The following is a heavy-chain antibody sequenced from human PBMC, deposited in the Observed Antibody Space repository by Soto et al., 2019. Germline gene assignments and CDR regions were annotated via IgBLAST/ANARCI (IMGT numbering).Heavy chain of an antibody. CDR3: ARGEQYSGRIFNY. D-gene: IGHD1-26*01. CDR2: TYYRSKWYN. V-gene: IGHV6-1*01. J-gene: IGHJ4*02. CDR1: GDSVSSNSAA. Sequence: SQTLSLTCGISGDSVSSNSAAWNWLRQSPSRGLEWLGRTYYRSKWYNDYAVSVESRITINPDTSKNHFSLQLNFVTPEDTAVYFCARGEQYSGRIFNYWGQGTLVTVSS.